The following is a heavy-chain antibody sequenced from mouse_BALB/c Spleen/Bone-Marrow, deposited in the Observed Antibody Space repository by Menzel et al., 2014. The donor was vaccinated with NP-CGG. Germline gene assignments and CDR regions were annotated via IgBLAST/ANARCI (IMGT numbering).Heavy chain of an antibody. J-gene: IGHJ4*01. Sequence: VKLVESGPELVRPGLSVKLSCKGSGYTFTGYAMHWVKQSHAKRLEWIGLISNYYGDASYNQKFKCNATMTVHKSSSTAHMDIHRQTPEDSAIYYWARSWKGRNAMEYWGQGTPVTVS. V-gene: IGHV1-67*01. CDR2: ISNYYGDA. D-gene: IGHD3-3*01. CDR1: GYTFTGYA. CDR3: ARSWKGRNAMEY.